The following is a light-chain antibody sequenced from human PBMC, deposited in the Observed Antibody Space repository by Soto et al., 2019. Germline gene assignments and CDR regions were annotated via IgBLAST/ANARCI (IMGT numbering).Light chain of an antibody. V-gene: IGKV3-20*01. Sequence: EIVLTQPPGTLSLSPGERATLSCRASQSVSSSYLAWYQQKPGQAPRLLIYGASSGATGIPDRFSGSGSGTDFTLTISRLEPEDFAVYYCQQYGSSPRVTFGPGTKVDIK. CDR2: GAS. CDR1: QSVSSSY. CDR3: QQYGSSPRVT. J-gene: IGKJ3*01.